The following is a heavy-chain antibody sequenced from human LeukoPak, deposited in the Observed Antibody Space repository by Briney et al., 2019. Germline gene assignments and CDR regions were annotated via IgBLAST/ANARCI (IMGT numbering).Heavy chain of an antibody. CDR3: ASNYGPDAFDI. J-gene: IGHJ3*02. CDR2: IYSGGST. Sequence: PGGSLRLSCAASGFTVSSNYMSWVRQAPGKGLEWVSVIYSGGSTYYADSVKGRFTISRDNSKNTLYLQMNSLRAEDTAVYYCASNYGPDAFDIWGQGTMVTVSS. CDR1: GFTVSSNY. D-gene: IGHD5-24*01. V-gene: IGHV3-53*01.